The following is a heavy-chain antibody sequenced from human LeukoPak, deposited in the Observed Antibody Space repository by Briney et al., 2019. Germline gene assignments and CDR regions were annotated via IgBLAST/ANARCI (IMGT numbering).Heavy chain of an antibody. D-gene: IGHD2-2*01. CDR1: GITLSSYA. V-gene: IGHV3-23*01. Sequence: PGGSLRLSCAASGITLSSYAMSWVRQAPGKGLEWVSAISGSGGSTYYADSVKGRFTISRDNSKNTLYLQMNSLRAEDTAVYYCAKHCSSTSCYFWGQGTLVTVSS. CDR3: AKHCSSTSCYF. J-gene: IGHJ4*02. CDR2: ISGSGGST.